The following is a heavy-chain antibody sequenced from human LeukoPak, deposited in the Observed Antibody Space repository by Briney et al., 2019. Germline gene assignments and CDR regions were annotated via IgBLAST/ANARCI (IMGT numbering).Heavy chain of an antibody. J-gene: IGHJ6*03. V-gene: IGHV3-30*02. Sequence: QPGGSLRLSCAASGFTFSSYGMHWVRQAPGKGLEWVAVIWYDGSNKYYADSVKGRFTISRDNSKNTLYLQMNSLRAEDTAVYYCAKGSTGSHYYYYYYMDVWGKGTTVTVSS. CDR2: IWYDGSNK. CDR1: GFTFSSYG. D-gene: IGHD3-10*01. CDR3: AKGSTGSHYYYYYYMDV.